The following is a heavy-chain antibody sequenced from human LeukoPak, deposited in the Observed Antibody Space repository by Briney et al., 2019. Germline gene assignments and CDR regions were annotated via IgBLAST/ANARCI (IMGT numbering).Heavy chain of an antibody. Sequence: GGSLRLSCAASGFTFDDYAMHWVRQAPGKGLEWVSGISWNSGSIGYADSVKGRFTISRDNAKNSLYLQMNSLRAEDTALYYCAKGSGLRYFDWLPLNYFDYWGQGTLVTVSS. CDR1: GFTFDDYA. V-gene: IGHV3-9*01. D-gene: IGHD3-9*01. CDR3: AKGSGLRYFDWLPLNYFDY. CDR2: ISWNSGSI. J-gene: IGHJ4*02.